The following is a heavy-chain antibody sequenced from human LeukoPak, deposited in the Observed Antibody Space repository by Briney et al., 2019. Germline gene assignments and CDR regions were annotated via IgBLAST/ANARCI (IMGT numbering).Heavy chain of an antibody. CDR1: GFTFSSYT. J-gene: IGHJ3*02. CDR3: AKDRVISGSEASDI. CDR2: ISGSGVGT. D-gene: IGHD2-21*01. Sequence: GGSLRLSCAASGFTFSSYTMNWVRQAPGKGLEWVSAISGSGVGTYYADSVKGRFTISRDNSWNTLYLQMSSLRVEDTAVYYCAKDRVISGSEASDIWGQGTMVTVSS. V-gene: IGHV3-23*01.